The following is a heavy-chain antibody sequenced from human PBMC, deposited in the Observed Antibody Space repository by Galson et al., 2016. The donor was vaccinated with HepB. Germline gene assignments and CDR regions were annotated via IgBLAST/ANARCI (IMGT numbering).Heavy chain of an antibody. Sequence: SLRLSCAASGFTFTYAWMSWVRQAPGKGLEWVGRIKRITDGGTTDYAAPVKGRFSISRDDSQKRLYLHMNSLRAEDTAVYYCARGVGYGSGSHFDYWGQGTLVTVSS. J-gene: IGHJ4*02. CDR1: GFTFTYAW. V-gene: IGHV3-15*01. D-gene: IGHD3-10*01. CDR2: IKRITDGGTT. CDR3: ARGVGYGSGSHFDY.